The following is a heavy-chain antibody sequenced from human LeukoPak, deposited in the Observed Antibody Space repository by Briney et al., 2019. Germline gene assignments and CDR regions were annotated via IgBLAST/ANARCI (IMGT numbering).Heavy chain of an antibody. CDR3: ARGVAGVYFYYYMDV. D-gene: IGHD1-14*01. Sequence: GASVTVSCKASGGTFSSYAISWVRQAPGQGLEWMGGIIPIFGTANYAQKFQGRVTITADKSTSTAYMELSSLRSDDTAVYYCARGVAGVYFYYYMDVWGKGTTVTVSS. J-gene: IGHJ6*03. CDR1: GGTFSSYA. V-gene: IGHV1-69*06. CDR2: IIPIFGTA.